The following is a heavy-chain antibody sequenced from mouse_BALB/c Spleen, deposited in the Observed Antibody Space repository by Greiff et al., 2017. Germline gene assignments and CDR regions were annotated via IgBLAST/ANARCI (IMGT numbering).Heavy chain of an antibody. D-gene: IGHD1-1*01. J-gene: IGHJ2*01. CDR3: ARLITRYYFDY. Sequence: EVKLLESGPGLVKPSQSLSLTCSVTGYSITSGYYWNWIRQFPGNKLEWMGYISYDGSNNYNPSLKNRISITRDTSKNQFFLKFNSVTTEDTATYYCARLITRYYFDYWGQGTTLTVSS. V-gene: IGHV3-6*02. CDR1: GYSITSGYY. CDR2: ISYDGSN.